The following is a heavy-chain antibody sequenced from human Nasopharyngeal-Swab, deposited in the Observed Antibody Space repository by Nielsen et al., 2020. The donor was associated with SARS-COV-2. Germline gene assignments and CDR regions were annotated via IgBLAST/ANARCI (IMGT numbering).Heavy chain of an antibody. Sequence: GESLKISCAASQFTFASYGMHWVRQAPGKGLEWVATISYEGSNEYYADSVEGRFTISRDSSWNTLYLQMNSLTAEDTAVYYCARVLDGYNGFDYWGQGTLVTVSS. CDR1: QFTFASYG. V-gene: IGHV3-30*03. D-gene: IGHD5-24*01. CDR3: ARVLDGYNGFDY. J-gene: IGHJ4*02. CDR2: ISYEGSNE.